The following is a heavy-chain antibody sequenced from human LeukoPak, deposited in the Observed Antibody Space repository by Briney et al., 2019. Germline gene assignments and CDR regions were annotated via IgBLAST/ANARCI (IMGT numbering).Heavy chain of an antibody. J-gene: IGHJ4*02. V-gene: IGHV4-34*01. CDR3: ARSFGYSSGRYFGY. CDR1: GGSFSGYY. D-gene: IGHD6-19*01. CDR2: INHSGST. Sequence: PSETLSLTCAVYGGSFSGYYWSWIRQPPGKGLEWIGEINHSGSTNYNPSLKSRVTISVDTSKNQFSLKLSSVTAADTAVYYCARSFGYSSGRYFGYWGQGTLVTVSS.